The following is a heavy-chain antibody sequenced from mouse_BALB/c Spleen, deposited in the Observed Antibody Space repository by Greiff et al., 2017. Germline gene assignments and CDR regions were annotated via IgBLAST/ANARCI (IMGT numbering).Heavy chain of an antibody. D-gene: IGHD1-1*01. CDR1: GFNIKDYY. CDR3: ARRDYGRSYKSEY. V-gene: IGHV14-1*02. J-gene: IGHJ2*01. CDR2: IDPENGNT. Sequence: EVTLQASGAELVRPGALVKLSCKASGFNIKDYYMPWVKQRPEQGLEWIGWIDPENGNTIYDPKFQGKASITADTSSNTDYLQISSLTSEDTAVYYSARRDYGRSYKSEYWGQGTTLTVAS.